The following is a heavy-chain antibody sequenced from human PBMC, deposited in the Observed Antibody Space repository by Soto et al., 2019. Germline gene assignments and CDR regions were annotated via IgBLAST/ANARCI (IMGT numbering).Heavy chain of an antibody. CDR2: INHVGGT. CDR1: GGFLSESY. J-gene: IGHJ5*02. Sequence: SETLSLTCAVYGGFLSESYWTWIRQPPGKGLEWIGEINHVGGTNYNPSLKSRVTMSVDTPQNQFSLRLISVPAADTAMYFCVRIRYQLPSSVLWLDPWGQGTPVTVSS. V-gene: IGHV4-34*01. CDR3: VRIRYQLPSSVLWLDP. D-gene: IGHD3-16*01.